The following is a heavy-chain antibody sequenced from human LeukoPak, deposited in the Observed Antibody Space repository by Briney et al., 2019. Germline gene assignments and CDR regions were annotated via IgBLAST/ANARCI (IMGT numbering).Heavy chain of an antibody. CDR2: INSDGSST. Sequence: GGSLRLSCAASGFTFSNHWMHWVRHAPGKGLVWVSRINSDGSSTTYADSVKSRFTISRDNAKNTLYLQMNSLRAEDTAVYYCARGGPYSSSLIDYWGQGTLVTVSS. J-gene: IGHJ4*02. V-gene: IGHV3-74*01. CDR1: GFTFSNHW. CDR3: ARGGPYSSSLIDY. D-gene: IGHD6-13*01.